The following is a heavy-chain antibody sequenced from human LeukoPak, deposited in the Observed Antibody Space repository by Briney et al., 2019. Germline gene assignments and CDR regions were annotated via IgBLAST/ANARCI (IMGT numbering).Heavy chain of an antibody. D-gene: IGHD6-19*01. CDR1: GGSISSTSSY. Sequence: PSETLSLTCTVSGGSISSTSSYWGWIRQPPGKGLEWIATIYYSGSTYYNASLKSRITISVDTSKNQFSLKLSSVTAADTAVYYCARHKYSSGWPPEGAFDIWGQGTMVTVSS. V-gene: IGHV4-39*01. CDR3: ARHKYSSGWPPEGAFDI. CDR2: IYYSGST. J-gene: IGHJ3*02.